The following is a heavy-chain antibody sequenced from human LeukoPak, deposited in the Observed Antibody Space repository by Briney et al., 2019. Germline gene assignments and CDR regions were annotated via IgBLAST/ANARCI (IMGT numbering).Heavy chain of an antibody. Sequence: SETLSLTCAVYGGSFSGYYWSWIRQPPGKGLEWIGEINHSGSTNHNPSLKSRVTISVDTSKNQFPLKLSSVTAADTAVYFCGRLDDYDYSAWWGQGILVTVSS. CDR2: INHSGST. D-gene: IGHD3-22*01. CDR3: GRLDDYDYSAW. CDR1: GGSFSGYY. J-gene: IGHJ4*02. V-gene: IGHV4-34*01.